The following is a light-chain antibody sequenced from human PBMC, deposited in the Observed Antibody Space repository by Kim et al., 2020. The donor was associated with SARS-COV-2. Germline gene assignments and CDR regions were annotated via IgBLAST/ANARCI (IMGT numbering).Light chain of an antibody. CDR1: SSSIGTNY. V-gene: IGLV1-51*01. J-gene: IGLJ1*01. CDR3: GTWDSSLSAYV. Sequence: QSVLTQPPSVSAAPGQKVTISCSGSSSSIGTNYVSWYQQLPGTAPQLLIYDNSNRPSGIPDRFSGSKSGTSATLGITGLQTGDEADYYCGTWDSSLSAYVFGSGPKVTVL. CDR2: DNS.